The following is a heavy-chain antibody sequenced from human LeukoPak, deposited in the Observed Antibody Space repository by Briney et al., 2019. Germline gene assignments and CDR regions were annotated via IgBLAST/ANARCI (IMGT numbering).Heavy chain of an antibody. Sequence: GGSLRLSCAASGFTFSSYGMHWVRQAPGKGLEWVAVIWYDGSNKYYADSVKGRFTISRDNSKNTLYLQMNSLRAEDTAVYYCARESYCTNGVCYNFDYWGQGTLVTVSS. V-gene: IGHV3-33*01. CDR3: ARESYCTNGVCYNFDY. D-gene: IGHD2-8*01. CDR2: IWYDGSNK. CDR1: GFTFSSYG. J-gene: IGHJ4*02.